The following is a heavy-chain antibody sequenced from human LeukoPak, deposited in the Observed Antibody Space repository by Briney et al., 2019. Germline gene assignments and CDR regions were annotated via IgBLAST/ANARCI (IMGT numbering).Heavy chain of an antibody. CDR3: ARAKIVAVAGIDY. Sequence: PSETLSLTCAVYGGSFSGYYWSWSRQPPGKGLEWIGEINHSGSTNYNPSLKSRVTISVDTSKNQFSLKLSSVTAADTAVYYCARAKIVAVAGIDYWGQGTLVTVSS. CDR1: GGSFSGYY. J-gene: IGHJ4*02. D-gene: IGHD6-19*01. CDR2: INHSGST. V-gene: IGHV4-34*01.